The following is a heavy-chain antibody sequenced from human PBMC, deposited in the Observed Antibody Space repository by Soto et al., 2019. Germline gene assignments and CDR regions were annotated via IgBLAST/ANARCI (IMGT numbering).Heavy chain of an antibody. CDR2: ISAYNGNT. V-gene: IGHV1-18*01. Sequence: ASVKVSCKASGYTFTSYGISWVRQAPGQGLEWMGWISAYNGNTNYAQKLQGRVTMTTDTSTSTAYMELRSLRSDDTAVYYCARENYDFWMSYFDYWGQATLVTVSS. CDR1: GYTFTSYG. CDR3: ARENYDFWMSYFDY. D-gene: IGHD3-3*01. J-gene: IGHJ4*02.